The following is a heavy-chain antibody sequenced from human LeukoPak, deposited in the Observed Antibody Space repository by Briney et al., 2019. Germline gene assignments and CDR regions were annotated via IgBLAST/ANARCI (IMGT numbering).Heavy chain of an antibody. CDR3: ARDGPTSSWYMDV. Sequence: PGGSLRLSCAASGFTFSSYWMSWVRQAPGKGLEWVANIKQDGSEKYYVDSVKGRFTISRDNAKNSLYLQMNSLRAEDTAVYYCARDGPTSSWYMDVWDKGTTVTVSS. J-gene: IGHJ6*03. V-gene: IGHV3-7*01. D-gene: IGHD6-13*01. CDR2: IKQDGSEK. CDR1: GFTFSSYW.